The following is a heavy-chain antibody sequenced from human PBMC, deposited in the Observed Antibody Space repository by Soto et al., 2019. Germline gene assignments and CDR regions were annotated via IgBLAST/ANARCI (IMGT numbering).Heavy chain of an antibody. CDR3: ARGNPTTYYYDSSGRYDAFDI. Sequence: GGSLRLSCAASGFTFSSYSMNWVRQAPGKGLEWVSSISSSSSYIYYADSVKGRFTISRDNAKNSLYLQMNSLRAEDTAVYYCARGNPTTYYYDSSGRYDAFDIWGHGTMVNVS. CDR1: GFTFSSYS. V-gene: IGHV3-21*01. CDR2: ISSSSSYI. J-gene: IGHJ3*02. D-gene: IGHD3-22*01.